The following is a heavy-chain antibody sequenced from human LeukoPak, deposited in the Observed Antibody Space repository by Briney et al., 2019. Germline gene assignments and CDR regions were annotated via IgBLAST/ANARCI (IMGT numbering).Heavy chain of an antibody. D-gene: IGHD6-13*01. CDR1: GGSISSGSYY. V-gene: IGHV4-61*02. Sequence: SETLSLTCTVSGGSISSGSYYWSWIRQPAGKGLEWIGRIYTSGSTNYNPSLKSRVTISVDTSKNQFSLKLSSVTAADTAVYYCARDDIAAAATFDCWGQGTLVTVSS. CDR3: ARDDIAAAATFDC. J-gene: IGHJ4*02. CDR2: IYTSGST.